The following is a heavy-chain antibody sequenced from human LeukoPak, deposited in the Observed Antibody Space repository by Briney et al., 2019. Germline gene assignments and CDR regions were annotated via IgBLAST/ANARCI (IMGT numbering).Heavy chain of an antibody. D-gene: IGHD3-22*01. V-gene: IGHV5-51*01. CDR2: VDPADSDT. CDR3: ARHTTTHYYDTGSPDWFDP. CDR1: GYTFTSYR. J-gene: IGHJ5*02. Sequence: GDSLKISCKGSGYTFTSYRIRGERQIPGKVLEYMATVDPADSDTRYSPSFQGQVTISADKSISTAYLQWSSLKASDTAMYYCARHTTTHYYDTGSPDWFDPWGQGTLVSVSS.